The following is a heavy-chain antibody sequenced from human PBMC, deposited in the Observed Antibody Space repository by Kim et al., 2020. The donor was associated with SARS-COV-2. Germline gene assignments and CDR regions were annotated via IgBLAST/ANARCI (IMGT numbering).Heavy chain of an antibody. CDR3: ARGGQVAWFDP. D-gene: IGHD3-16*01. Sequence: GESLQISCKGSGYSFTSYWITWVRQMPGKGLEWMGRIDPSDSYTNYSPPFQGHVTFSGDKSISTAYLQWSSLKASDTAMYYCARGGQVAWFDPWGQGTLVTVSS. CDR2: IDPSDSYT. J-gene: IGHJ5*02. V-gene: IGHV5-10-1*01. CDR1: GYSFTSYW.